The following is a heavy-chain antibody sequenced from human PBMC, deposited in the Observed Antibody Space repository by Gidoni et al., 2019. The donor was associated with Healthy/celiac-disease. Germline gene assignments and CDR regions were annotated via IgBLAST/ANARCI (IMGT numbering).Heavy chain of an antibody. Sequence: QVQLVQSGAEVKKPGSSVKVSCKASGDTFSSYAISWVRQAPGQGLEWMGGIIPIFGTANYAQTFQGRVTITADESTSTAYMELSSLRSEDTAVYYCARSGGYSSSWYSMYYFDYWGQGTLVTVSS. CDR2: IIPIFGTA. CDR3: ARSGGYSSSWYSMYYFDY. V-gene: IGHV1-69*01. D-gene: IGHD6-13*01. CDR1: GDTFSSYA. J-gene: IGHJ4*02.